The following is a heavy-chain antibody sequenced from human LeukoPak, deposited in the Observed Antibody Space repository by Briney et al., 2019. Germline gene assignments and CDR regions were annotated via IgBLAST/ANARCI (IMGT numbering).Heavy chain of an antibody. D-gene: IGHD3-10*01. CDR3: TTDPPDDYYGSGSPRPVDP. CDR1: GFTFNAYW. J-gene: IGHJ5*02. Sequence: PGGSLRLSCAASGFTFNAYWMSWVRQAPGKGLEWVGRIKSKTDGETTDYAAPVKGRFTISRDDSKNTLYLQMNSLTIEDTAVYYCTTDPPDDYYGSGSPRPVDPWGQGTLVTVSS. CDR2: IKSKTDGETT. V-gene: IGHV3-15*01.